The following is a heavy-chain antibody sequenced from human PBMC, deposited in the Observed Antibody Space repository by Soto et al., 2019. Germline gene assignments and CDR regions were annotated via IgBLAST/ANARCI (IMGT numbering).Heavy chain of an antibody. Sequence: EVQLVESGGGLVQPGGSLRLSCAASGFTFSNYWMSWVRQAPGKGLEWVANIKQDGSEEYYVDSVKGRFTISRDNAKNSLYLQMSSLRADDTAVYYCTRGVRGSSGWSHYYGMDVWGQGTTVTVSS. J-gene: IGHJ6*02. V-gene: IGHV3-7*03. CDR2: IKQDGSEE. CDR3: TRGVRGSSGWSHYYGMDV. CDR1: GFTFSNYW. D-gene: IGHD6-19*01.